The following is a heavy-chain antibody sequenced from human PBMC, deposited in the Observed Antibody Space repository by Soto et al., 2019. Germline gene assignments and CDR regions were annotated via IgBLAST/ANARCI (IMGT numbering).Heavy chain of an antibody. CDR3: ARVRILYQPNWFDP. D-gene: IGHD2-8*01. CDR2: IYYSGST. V-gene: IGHV4-31*03. J-gene: IGHJ5*02. CDR1: SDRVCSCGYY. Sequence: SYTLSLGCTLCSDRVCSCGYYGRWKRQHPGKGLEWIGYIYYSGSTYYNPSLKSRVTISVDTSKNQFSLKLSSVTAADTAVYYCARVRILYQPNWFDPWGQGTLVTVSS.